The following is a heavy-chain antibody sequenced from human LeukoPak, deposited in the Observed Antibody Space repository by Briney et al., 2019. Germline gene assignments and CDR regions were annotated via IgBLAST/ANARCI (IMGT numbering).Heavy chain of an antibody. CDR2: IKEDGSEK. D-gene: IGHD6-13*01. V-gene: IGHV3-7*01. CDR1: GCTFISYW. CDR3: ARVHHSSSWGTDDC. J-gene: IGHJ4*02. Sequence: GGSLRLSCAAYGCTFISYWMTWVRQAPGKGLECVANIKEDGSEKYYVDSVRGRFTISRDNAKYSLYLHMNSLRAEDTAVYYCARVHHSSSWGTDDCWGQGTLVTVSS.